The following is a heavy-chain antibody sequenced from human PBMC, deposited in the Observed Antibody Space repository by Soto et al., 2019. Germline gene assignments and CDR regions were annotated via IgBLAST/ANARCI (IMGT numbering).Heavy chain of an antibody. CDR1: GYTFTSYA. CDR3: ARDLGGWPDY. V-gene: IGHV1-3*01. J-gene: IGHJ4*02. CDR2: INAGNGNT. D-gene: IGHD6-19*01. Sequence: QVQLVQSGAEVKKPGASVKVSCKASGYTFTSYAIHWVRQAPGQKLEWMGWINAGNGNTKYSQKFQDRVTITRDTSASTAYMELSSLRSEDTAVYYCARDLGGWPDYWGQGTLVTVSS.